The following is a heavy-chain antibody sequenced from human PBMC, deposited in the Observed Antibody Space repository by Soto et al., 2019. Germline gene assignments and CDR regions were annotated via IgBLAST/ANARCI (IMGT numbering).Heavy chain of an antibody. D-gene: IGHD4-17*01. J-gene: IGHJ4*02. V-gene: IGHV3-11*01. Sequence: QVQLVESGGGLVKPGGSLRLSCATSGVIFSDYYMHWIRQAPGKGLEWISYISGNGRIIQYADSAKGRFTISRDNAQNSLYLQMNSLRAEDTALYFCARDFDADSRTDFAYWGQGTLVTVSS. CDR1: GVIFSDYY. CDR2: ISGNGRII. CDR3: ARDFDADSRTDFAY.